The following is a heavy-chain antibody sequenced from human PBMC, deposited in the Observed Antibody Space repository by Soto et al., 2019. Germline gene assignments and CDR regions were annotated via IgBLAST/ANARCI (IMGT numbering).Heavy chain of an antibody. CDR2: IYYSGST. D-gene: IGHD2-15*01. CDR1: GGSISSSSYY. J-gene: IGHJ5*02. Sequence: QLQLQESGPGLVKPSETLSLTCTVSGGSISSSSYYWGWIRQPPGKGLEWIGSIYYSGSTYYNPSLKSRVTISVDTSKNQFSLKLSSVTAADTAVYYCARGPNGYCSGGSCFSVNWFDPWGQGTLVTVSS. CDR3: ARGPNGYCSGGSCFSVNWFDP. V-gene: IGHV4-39*01.